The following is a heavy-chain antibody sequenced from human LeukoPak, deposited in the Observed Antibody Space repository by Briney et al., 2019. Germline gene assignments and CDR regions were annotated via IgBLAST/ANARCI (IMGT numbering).Heavy chain of an antibody. Sequence: ASVKVSCKASGYTFTGYYMHWVRQAPGQGLEWMGWINPNSGGTNYAQKFQGRVTMTRDTSISTAYMELSGLRSDDTAVYYCAREPRRSEPTRLPSYYFDYWGQGTLVTVSS. CDR1: GYTFTGYY. CDR2: INPNSGGT. V-gene: IGHV1-2*02. J-gene: IGHJ4*02. D-gene: IGHD6-25*01. CDR3: AREPRRSEPTRLPSYYFDY.